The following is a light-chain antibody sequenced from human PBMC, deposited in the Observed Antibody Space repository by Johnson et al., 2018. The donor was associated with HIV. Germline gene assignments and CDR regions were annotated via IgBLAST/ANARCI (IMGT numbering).Light chain of an antibody. CDR2: ENT. CDR3: GRWDDSLSTYV. CDR1: SSNIGNNY. J-gene: IGLJ1*01. Sequence: QSVLTQPPSVSAAPGQKVTISCSGSSSNIGNNYVSWYQQLPGTAPKLLIYENTKRPSGIPDRFSGSKSGTSATLGITGLQTGDEADDYCGRWDDSLSTYVFGTGTKVTVL. V-gene: IGLV1-51*02.